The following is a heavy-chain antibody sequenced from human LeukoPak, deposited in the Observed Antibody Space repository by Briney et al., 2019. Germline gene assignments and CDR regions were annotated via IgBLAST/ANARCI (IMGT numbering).Heavy chain of an antibody. Sequence: KPSETLSLTCTVSGGSISSYYWSWIRQPPGKGLEWIGYIYSSGSTNYNSSLKSRVTISVDTSKNQFSLKLSSVTAADTAVYYCAGGYDYGDYPDYWGQGTLVTVPS. CDR1: GGSISSYY. CDR2: IYSSGST. D-gene: IGHD4-17*01. CDR3: AGGYDYGDYPDY. J-gene: IGHJ4*02. V-gene: IGHV4-59*12.